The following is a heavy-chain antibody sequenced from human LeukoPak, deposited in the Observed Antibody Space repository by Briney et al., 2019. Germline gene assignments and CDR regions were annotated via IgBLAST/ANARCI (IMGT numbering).Heavy chain of an antibody. Sequence: SETLSLTCTVSGGSISSSSYYWGWIRQPPGKGLEWIGSIYYSGSTYYNPSLKGRVTISVDTSKNQFSLKLSSVTAADTAVYYCARVVVPAARVSSWFDPWGQGTLVTVSS. CDR2: IYYSGST. CDR3: ARVVVPAARVSSWFDP. V-gene: IGHV4-39*01. D-gene: IGHD2-2*01. CDR1: GGSISSSSYY. J-gene: IGHJ5*02.